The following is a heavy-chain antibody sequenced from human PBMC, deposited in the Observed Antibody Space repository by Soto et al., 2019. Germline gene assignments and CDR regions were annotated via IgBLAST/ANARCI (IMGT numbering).Heavy chain of an antibody. J-gene: IGHJ5*02. CDR2: INSDGSST. CDR3: ARGFGVVAATPIPMANNWFDP. D-gene: IGHD2-15*01. CDR1: GFTFSSYW. Sequence: EVQLVESGGGLVQPGGSLRLSCAASGFTFSSYWMHWVRQAPGKGLVWVSRINSDGSSTSYADSVKGRFTISRDNAKNTLYLQMNSLRAEDTAVYYCARGFGVVAATPIPMANNWFDPWGQGTLVTVSS. V-gene: IGHV3-74*01.